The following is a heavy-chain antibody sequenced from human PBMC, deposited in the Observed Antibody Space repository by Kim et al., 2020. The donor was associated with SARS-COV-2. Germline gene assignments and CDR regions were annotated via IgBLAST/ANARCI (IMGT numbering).Heavy chain of an antibody. Sequence: GGSLRLSCAASGFTVSSNYMSWVRQAPGKGLEWVSVIYSGGSTYYADSVKGRFTISRDNSKNTLYLQMNSLRAEDTAVYYCARDPGSGWYQLGYYYYYMDVWGKGTTVTVSS. CDR3: ARDPGSGWYQLGYYYYYMDV. V-gene: IGHV3-66*01. D-gene: IGHD6-19*01. CDR2: IYSGGST. J-gene: IGHJ6*03. CDR1: GFTVSSNY.